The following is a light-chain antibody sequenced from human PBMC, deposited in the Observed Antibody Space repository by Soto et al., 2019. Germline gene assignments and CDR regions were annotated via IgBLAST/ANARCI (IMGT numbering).Light chain of an antibody. Sequence: DIQMTQSPSTLSGSVGDRVTITCRASQTISNWLAWYQQKPGKAPKVLIYGASNLQSGVPPRFSGSGSGTDFTLAISSLQPEDSATYYCLQDINYPWTFGQGTKVDIK. CDR2: GAS. V-gene: IGKV1-5*01. CDR1: QTISNW. CDR3: LQDINYPWT. J-gene: IGKJ1*01.